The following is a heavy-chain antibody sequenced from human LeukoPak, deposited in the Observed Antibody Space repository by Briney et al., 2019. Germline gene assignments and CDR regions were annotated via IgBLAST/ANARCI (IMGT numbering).Heavy chain of an antibody. CDR3: ARGALRGFYAFFYMDV. D-gene: IGHD5/OR15-5a*01. V-gene: IGHV4-59*11. CDR2: ISSSGST. CDR1: GGSISSHY. Sequence: PSETLSLTCTVSGGSISSHYWIWIRQSPEKGLEWIGDISSSGSTAYNPSLRSRVTTSLDTSKNQFSLNLSSVTAADTAVYYCARGALRGFYAFFYMDVWGKGTTVTVSS. J-gene: IGHJ6*03.